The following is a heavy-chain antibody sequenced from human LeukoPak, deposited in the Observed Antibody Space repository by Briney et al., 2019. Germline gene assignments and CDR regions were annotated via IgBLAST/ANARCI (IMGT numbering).Heavy chain of an antibody. J-gene: IGHJ4*02. CDR2: INSDSIWI. CDR3: ARDTGRYGNYRY. D-gene: IGHD3-22*01. Sequence: KPGGSLRLSCAASGFSFRTYSMNWVRQAPGKGLEWVSSINSDSIWIYYADSVRGRFTISRDNAKNTLYLQMNSLRSDDTAIYYCARDTGRYGNYRYWGQGTLVTVSS. V-gene: IGHV3-21*04. CDR1: GFSFRTYS.